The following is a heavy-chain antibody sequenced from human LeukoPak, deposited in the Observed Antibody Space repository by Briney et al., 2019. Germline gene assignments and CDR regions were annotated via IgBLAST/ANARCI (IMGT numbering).Heavy chain of an antibody. Sequence: GGSLRLSCAASGFTFSSYAMSWVRQAPGKGLEWVSGFSGSGASTYYADSVKGRFTISRDNSKNTLYLQMNSLRVEDTAVYYCARGRFLDLFDYWGQGTLSPSPQ. CDR2: FSGSGAST. CDR3: ARGRFLDLFDY. V-gene: IGHV3-23*01. CDR1: GFTFSSYA. D-gene: IGHD3/OR15-3a*01. J-gene: IGHJ4*02.